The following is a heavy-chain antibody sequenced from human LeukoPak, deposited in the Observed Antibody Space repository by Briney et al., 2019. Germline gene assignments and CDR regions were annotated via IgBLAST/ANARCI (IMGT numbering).Heavy chain of an antibody. Sequence: SVKVSCKASGGTFSSYAISWVRQAPGQGLEWMGGIIPIFGTANYAQKFQGRVTITADKSTSTAYMELSSLRSEDTAVYYCATREYSGSYYDAFDIWGQGTMVTVSS. J-gene: IGHJ3*02. D-gene: IGHD1-26*01. V-gene: IGHV1-69*06. CDR2: IIPIFGTA. CDR3: ATREYSGSYYDAFDI. CDR1: GGTFSSYA.